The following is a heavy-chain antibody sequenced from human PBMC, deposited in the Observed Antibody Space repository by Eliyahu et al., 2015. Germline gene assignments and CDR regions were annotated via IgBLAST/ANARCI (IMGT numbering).Heavy chain of an antibody. CDR3: ARDLGDY. CDR2: IYYSGST. CDR1: GGSXSXSSYX. D-gene: IGHD3-3*01. Sequence: QLQLQESGPGLVKPSXTLSLXCTVXGGSXSXSSYXWGWIRQPPGKGLEWIGSIYYSGSTYYNPSLKSRVTISVDTSKNQFSLKLSSVTAADTAVYYCARDLGDYWGQGTLVTVSS. J-gene: IGHJ4*02. V-gene: IGHV4-39*07.